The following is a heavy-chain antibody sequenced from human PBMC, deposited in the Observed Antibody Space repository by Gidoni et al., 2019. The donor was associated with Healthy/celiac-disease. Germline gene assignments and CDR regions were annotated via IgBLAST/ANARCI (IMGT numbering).Heavy chain of an antibody. CDR2: ISYDGSNK. CDR1: GFTFSSYA. D-gene: IGHD3-10*01. Sequence: VQLVESGGGVVQPGRSLRLSCAASGFTFSSYAMHWVRQAPGKGLEWVAVISYDGSNKYYADSVKGRFTISRDNSKNTLYLQMNSLRAEDTAVYYCAATQHGSGSYYNDHWGQGTLVTVSS. CDR3: AATQHGSGSYYNDH. V-gene: IGHV3-30-3*01. J-gene: IGHJ5*02.